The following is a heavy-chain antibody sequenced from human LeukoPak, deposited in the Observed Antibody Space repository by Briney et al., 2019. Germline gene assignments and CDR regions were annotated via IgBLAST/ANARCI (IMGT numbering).Heavy chain of an antibody. J-gene: IGHJ5*02. D-gene: IGHD4-17*01. CDR3: ARWDGDYEGAEWFDP. Sequence: QSGGSLRLSCAASGFTFSSYWMSWVRQAPGKGLEWVANIKQDGNEKYYVDSVKGRFTISRDNANNSLYLQMNSLRAEDTAVYYCARWDGDYEGAEWFDPWGQGTLVTVSS. CDR2: IKQDGNEK. CDR1: GFTFSSYW. V-gene: IGHV3-7*01.